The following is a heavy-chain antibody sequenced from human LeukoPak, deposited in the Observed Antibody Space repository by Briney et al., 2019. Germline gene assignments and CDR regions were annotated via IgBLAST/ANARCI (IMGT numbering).Heavy chain of an antibody. J-gene: IGHJ4*02. Sequence: GGSLRLSCAASGFTFSSYAMSWVRQAPGKGLEWVSAISGSGGSTYYADSVKGRFTISRDNSKNTLYLQMNSLRAEDTAVYYCAKDAEGPSSSWKPFDYWGQGTLDTVSS. CDR1: GFTFSSYA. CDR2: ISGSGGST. V-gene: IGHV3-23*01. D-gene: IGHD6-13*01. CDR3: AKDAEGPSSSWKPFDY.